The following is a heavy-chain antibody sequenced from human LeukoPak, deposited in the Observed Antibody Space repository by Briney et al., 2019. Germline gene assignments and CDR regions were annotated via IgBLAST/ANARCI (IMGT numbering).Heavy chain of an antibody. CDR3: AKEGGYMYDYVGGSDY. V-gene: IGHV3-21*01. D-gene: IGHD3-16*01. J-gene: IGHJ4*02. CDR2: ISSSSSYI. Sequence: GGSLRLSCAASGFTFSSYTMKWVRQAPGKGLEWVSSISSSSSYIYYADSVKGRFTISRDDSKSTLQMNSLRVEDTAVYYCAKEGGYMYDYVGGSDYRGQGTLVTVSS. CDR1: GFTFSSYT.